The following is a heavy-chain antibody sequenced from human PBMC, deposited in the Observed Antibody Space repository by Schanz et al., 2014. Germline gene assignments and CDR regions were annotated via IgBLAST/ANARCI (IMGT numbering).Heavy chain of an antibody. CDR2: ISASGGST. D-gene: IGHD3-10*01. CDR3: AKDPYGSGNHYTY. V-gene: IGHV3-23*04. Sequence: EVQLVESGGGLVQPGGSLRLSCAASGFNFRSYPMSWVRQAPGKGLEWVSAISASGGSTYYADSVKGRFTISRDNSKNTLYVQLNSLRAEDTAVYYCAKDPYGSGNHYTYWGRGALVSVSP. J-gene: IGHJ4*02. CDR1: GFNFRSYP.